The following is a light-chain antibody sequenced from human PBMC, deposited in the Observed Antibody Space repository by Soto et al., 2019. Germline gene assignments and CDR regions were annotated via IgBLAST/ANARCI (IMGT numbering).Light chain of an antibody. CDR1: QGXXXX. V-gene: IGKV1-27*01. CDR3: QNYYNAPET. Sequence: SVGDXXTXXXXXSQGXXXXLAWYQQRPGKVPKVLIYAASTLHSGVPSRFTGSGSGTDFTLTITNVQPEDVATYYCQNYYNAPETFGQGTKVEI. CDR2: AAS. J-gene: IGKJ1*01.